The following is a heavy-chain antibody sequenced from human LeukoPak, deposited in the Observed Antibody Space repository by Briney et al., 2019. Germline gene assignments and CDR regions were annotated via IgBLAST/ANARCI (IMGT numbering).Heavy chain of an antibody. J-gene: IGHJ6*02. D-gene: IGHD6-13*01. Sequence: ASETLSLTCAVYGGSFSGYYWSWIRQPPGKGLEWIGEINHSESTNYNPSLKSRVTISVDTSKNQFSLKLSSVTAADTAVYYCARGPRYSSSWTHYYYYGMDVWGQGTTVTVSS. V-gene: IGHV4-34*01. CDR1: GGSFSGYY. CDR3: ARGPRYSSSWTHYYYYGMDV. CDR2: INHSEST.